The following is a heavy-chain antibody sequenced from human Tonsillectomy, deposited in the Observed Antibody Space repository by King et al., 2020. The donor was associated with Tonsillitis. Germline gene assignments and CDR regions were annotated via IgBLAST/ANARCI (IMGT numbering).Heavy chain of an antibody. CDR3: ARTLGLTFCGGDCYPPPLFDY. CDR2: IYHSGST. V-gene: IGHV4-59*02. CDR1: GGSVSSYY. J-gene: IGHJ4*02. D-gene: IGHD2-21*02. Sequence: VQLQESGPGLVKPSETLSLTCTVSGGSVSSYYWSWIRQSPGMGLEWIGCIYHSGSTIYNPSLKNRVTVSVDTSKNQFSLRLSSVSAADTAVYFCARTLGLTFCGGDCYPPPLFDYWGQGALVTVSS.